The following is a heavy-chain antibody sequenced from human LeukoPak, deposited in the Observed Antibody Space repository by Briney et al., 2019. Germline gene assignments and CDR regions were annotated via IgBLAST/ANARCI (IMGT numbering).Heavy chain of an antibody. V-gene: IGHV4-39*01. CDR1: GGSISSSSYY. Sequence: SETLSLTCTVSGGSISSSSYYWGWIRQPPGKGLEWIGSIYYSGSTYYNPSLKSRVTISVDTSKNQFSLKLSSVTAADTAVYYCARGPRGPQDSSVTPFDYWGQGTLVTVSS. CDR3: ARGPRGPQDSSVTPFDY. J-gene: IGHJ4*02. CDR2: IYYSGST. D-gene: IGHD1-14*01.